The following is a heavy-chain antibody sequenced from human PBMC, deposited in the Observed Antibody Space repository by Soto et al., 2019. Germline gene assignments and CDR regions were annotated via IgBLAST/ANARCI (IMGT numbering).Heavy chain of an antibody. J-gene: IGHJ6*02. CDR3: ARDPSIVVVPAAVFGYYYYGMDV. Sequence: GASVKVSCKASGYTFTSYGISWVRQAPGQGLEWMGWISAYNGNTNYAQKLQGRVTMTTDTSTSTAYMELRSLRSDDTAVYYCARDPSIVVVPAAVFGYYYYGMDVWGQGTTVTGSS. D-gene: IGHD2-2*01. CDR1: GYTFTSYG. CDR2: ISAYNGNT. V-gene: IGHV1-18*01.